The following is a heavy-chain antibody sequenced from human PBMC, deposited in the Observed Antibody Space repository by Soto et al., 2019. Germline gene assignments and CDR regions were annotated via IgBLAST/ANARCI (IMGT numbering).Heavy chain of an antibody. CDR3: ARAASPYFDLLSAFHP. CDR2: IYSSGTT. Sequence: PSETLSLTCTVSGGPLSSGRYYWSWIRQSPGQGLSWLGDIYSSGTTNYNPSLKSRVSISVHTSKNQFSLRLTSLSAADTAVYYCARAASPYFDLLSAFHPWGQGTLVTVRS. D-gene: IGHD3-9*01. CDR1: GGPLSSGRYY. V-gene: IGHV4-61*01. J-gene: IGHJ5*02.